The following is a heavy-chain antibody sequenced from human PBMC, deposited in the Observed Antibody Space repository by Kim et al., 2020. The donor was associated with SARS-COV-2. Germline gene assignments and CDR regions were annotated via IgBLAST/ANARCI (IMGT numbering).Heavy chain of an antibody. D-gene: IGHD5-18*01. Sequence: YADPLKGHVAISRDNSKNTLYLQMDGMRADDTAFYYCARRRGDSYGDFDYWGQGTLVTVSS. J-gene: IGHJ4*02. CDR3: ARRRGDSYGDFDY. V-gene: IGHV3-30*07.